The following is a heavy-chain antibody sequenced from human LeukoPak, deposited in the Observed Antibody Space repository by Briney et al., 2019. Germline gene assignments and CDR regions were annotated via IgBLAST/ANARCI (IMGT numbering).Heavy chain of an antibody. J-gene: IGHJ4*02. CDR3: VRDSNFKIDY. Sequence: GGSLRLSCAVSGFTVSTYVMHWVRRAPGEGLVWVSRINHDGSDIIYADSVKGRSTISRDNAKNTLYLQMNSLRADDTAIYYCVRDSNFKIDYWGQETLVTVS. CDR2: INHDGSDI. CDR1: GFTVSTYV. V-gene: IGHV3-74*01. D-gene: IGHD5-24*01.